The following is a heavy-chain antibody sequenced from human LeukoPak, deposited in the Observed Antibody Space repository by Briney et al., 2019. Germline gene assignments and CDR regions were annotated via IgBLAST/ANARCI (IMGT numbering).Heavy chain of an antibody. D-gene: IGHD3-10*01. Sequence: ASETLSLTCTVSGGFISSHFWSWVRQPPGKGLEWIGSIYYTGSTNYNPSLKSRITMSVDTSKNQFSLKLSSVTAADTAVYYCARSYNSGSYYPYYFDYWGQGTLVTVSS. CDR3: ARSYNSGSYYPYYFDY. J-gene: IGHJ4*02. CDR1: GGFISSHF. CDR2: IYYTGST. V-gene: IGHV4-59*11.